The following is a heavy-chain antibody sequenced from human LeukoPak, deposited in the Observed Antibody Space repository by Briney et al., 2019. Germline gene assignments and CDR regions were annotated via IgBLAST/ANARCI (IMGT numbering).Heavy chain of an antibody. CDR1: GGSISSYY. CDR3: ARSFDGGSAYYFDY. Sequence: PSETLSLTCTVSGGSISSYYWSWIRQPPGKGLEWIGYIYYSGSTNYNPSLKSRVTISVDTSKNQFSLKLSSVTAADTAVYYCARSFDGGSAYYFDYWGQGTLVTVSS. V-gene: IGHV4-59*08. CDR2: IYYSGST. D-gene: IGHD2-15*01. J-gene: IGHJ4*02.